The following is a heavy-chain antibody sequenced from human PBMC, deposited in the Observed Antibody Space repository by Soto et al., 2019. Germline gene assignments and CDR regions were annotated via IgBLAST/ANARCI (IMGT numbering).Heavy chain of an antibody. CDR1: GYTFTSYD. CDR3: AREGPAPYYYYGMDV. J-gene: IGHJ6*02. V-gene: IGHV1-8*01. Sequence: QVQLVQSGAEVKKPGASVKVSCKASGYTFTSYDINWVRQATGQGLEWMGWMNPNTGNTGYAQNFQGRVTMTRNTSITTAYMELSSLRSEDTAVYYCAREGPAPYYYYGMDVWGQGSTVTVSS. CDR2: MNPNTGNT.